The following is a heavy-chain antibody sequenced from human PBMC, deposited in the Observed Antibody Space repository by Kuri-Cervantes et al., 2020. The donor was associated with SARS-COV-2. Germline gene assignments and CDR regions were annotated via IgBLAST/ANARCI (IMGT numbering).Heavy chain of an antibody. J-gene: IGHJ6*02. CDR2: ISSSSSYI. CDR1: GFTFSSYS. V-gene: IGHV3-21*01. CDR3: AKDLEQQLDSHYGMDV. D-gene: IGHD6-13*01. Sequence: GGSLRLSCAASGFTFSSYSMNWVRQAPGKGLEWVSSISSSSSYIYYADSVKGRFTISRDNAKNSLYLQMNSLRAEDTAVYYCAKDLEQQLDSHYGMDVWGQGTTVTVSS.